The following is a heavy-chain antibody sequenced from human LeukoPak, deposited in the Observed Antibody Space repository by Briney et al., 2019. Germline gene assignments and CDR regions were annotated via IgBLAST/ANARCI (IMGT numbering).Heavy chain of an antibody. D-gene: IGHD1-26*01. J-gene: IGHJ4*02. CDR1: GLTFRSFW. CDR2: INQGGSEK. CDR3: ARERGGRFFDY. Sequence: GGSLRLSCAVSGLTFRSFWMSWVRQAPGKGLEWVANINQGGSEKYFVDSVRGRFTITRDNAQNLLHLQMNTLTAEDTAVYYCARERGGRFFDYWGQGTLVTVSS. V-gene: IGHV3-7*01.